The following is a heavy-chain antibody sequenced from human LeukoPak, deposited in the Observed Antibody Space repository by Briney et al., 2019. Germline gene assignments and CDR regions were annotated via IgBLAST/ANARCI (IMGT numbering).Heavy chain of an antibody. D-gene: IGHD3-3*01. CDR3: ARGNYDFWSGYPFDY. Sequence: ASVKVSCKASGYTFTGYYMHWVRQAPGQGLEWMGWTNPNSGGTNYAQKFQGRVTMTRDTSISTAYMELSRLRSDDTAVYYCARGNYDFWSGYPFDYWGQGTLVTVSS. CDR1: GYTFTGYY. V-gene: IGHV1-2*02. CDR2: TNPNSGGT. J-gene: IGHJ4*02.